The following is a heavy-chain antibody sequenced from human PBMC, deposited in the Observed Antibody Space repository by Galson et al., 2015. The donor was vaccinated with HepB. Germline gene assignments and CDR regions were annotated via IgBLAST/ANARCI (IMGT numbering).Heavy chain of an antibody. D-gene: IGHD4-23*01. CDR1: GYTFTTYA. CDR3: ARDLHSAPGGNSEVGYYSDY. CDR2: IIPIFGTA. Sequence: SVKVSCKASGYTFTTYAIHWVRQAPGQGLEWMGGIIPIFGTANYAQKFQGRVTIIADKSTSTAYMELSSLRSEDTAVYYCARDLHSAPGGNSEVGYYSDYWGQGTLVTVSP. V-gene: IGHV1-69*06. J-gene: IGHJ4*02.